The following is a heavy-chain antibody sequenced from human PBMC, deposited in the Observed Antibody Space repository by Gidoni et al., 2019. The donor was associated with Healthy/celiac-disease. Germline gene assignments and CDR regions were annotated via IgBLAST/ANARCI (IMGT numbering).Heavy chain of an antibody. CDR1: GFTFSSYS. J-gene: IGHJ5*02. V-gene: IGHV3-21*01. D-gene: IGHD6-13*01. CDR3: ARERGIAAAGWFDP. Sequence: EVQLVESGGGLVKPGGSLRLSCAASGFTFSSYSMNWVRQAPGKGLEWVSSISSSSSYIYYADSVKGRFTISRDNAKNSLYLQMNSLRAEDTAVYYCARERGIAAAGWFDPWGQGTLVTVSS. CDR2: ISSSSSYI.